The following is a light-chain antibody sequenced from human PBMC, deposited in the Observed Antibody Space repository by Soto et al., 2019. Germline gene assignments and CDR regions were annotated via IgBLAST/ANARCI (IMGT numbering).Light chain of an antibody. Sequence: QSVLTQPASVSGSPGQSITISCTGTSSDVGGYIYVSWYQQHPGKTPKLMIYEVSNRPSGVSNRFSGSKSGNTASLTISGLQAEDEADYYCSSYTSSNTVVFGGGTKLTVL. CDR1: SSDVGGYIY. J-gene: IGLJ2*01. CDR2: EVS. CDR3: SSYTSSNTVV. V-gene: IGLV2-14*01.